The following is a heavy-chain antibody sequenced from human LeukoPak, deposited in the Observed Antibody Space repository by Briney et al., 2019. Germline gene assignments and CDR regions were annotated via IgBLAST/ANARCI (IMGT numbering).Heavy chain of an antibody. J-gene: IGHJ5*02. Sequence: SETLSLTCTVSGGSISSYYWSWIRQPPGRGLEWIGYISHSGRINYNPSLKSRVTISIDTSKNQFSLRLSSVTAADTVVYYCARAGYYDSGSYRVVIRAGWFDPWGQGTLVTVSS. CDR2: ISHSGRI. D-gene: IGHD3-10*01. V-gene: IGHV4-59*01. CDR1: GGSISSYY. CDR3: ARAGYYDSGSYRVVIRAGWFDP.